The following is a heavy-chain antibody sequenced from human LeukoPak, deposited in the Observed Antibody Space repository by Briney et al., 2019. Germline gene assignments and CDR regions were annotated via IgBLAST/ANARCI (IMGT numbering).Heavy chain of an antibody. D-gene: IGHD1-26*01. Sequence: ASVTVSCKPSGYKFTIDGITWVRQPTGQGLVGRGRISAYIGNTNYAQNLQGRVTMTTDTSTSTAYMELRSLRSDDTAVYYCARAWYSGNYPVDYWGQGTLVTVSS. J-gene: IGHJ4*02. CDR3: ARAWYSGNYPVDY. CDR1: GYKFTIDG. CDR2: ISAYIGNT. V-gene: IGHV1-18*01.